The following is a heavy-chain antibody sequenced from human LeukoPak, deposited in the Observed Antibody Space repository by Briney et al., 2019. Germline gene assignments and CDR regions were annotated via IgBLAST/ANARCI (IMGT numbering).Heavy chain of an antibody. J-gene: IGHJ4*02. Sequence: ASVKVSCKASGYTFTGYYMHWVRQAPGRGLEWMGWINPNSGGTNYAQKFQGWVTMTRDTSISTAYMELSRLRSDDTAVYYCARESAAGTLQFDYWGQGTLVTVSS. CDR3: ARESAAGTLQFDY. V-gene: IGHV1-2*04. D-gene: IGHD6-13*01. CDR1: GYTFTGYY. CDR2: INPNSGGT.